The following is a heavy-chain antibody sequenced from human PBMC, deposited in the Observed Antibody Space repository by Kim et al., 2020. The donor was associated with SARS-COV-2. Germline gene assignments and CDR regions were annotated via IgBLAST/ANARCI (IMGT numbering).Heavy chain of an antibody. Sequence: SETLSLTCTVSGGSISSYYWSWIRQPPGKGLEWIGYIYYSGSTNYNPSLKSRVTISVDTSKNQFSLKLSSVTAADTAVYYCARGIYGSGTISYWDYFDYWGQGTLVTVSS. J-gene: IGHJ4*02. CDR3: ARGIYGSGTISYWDYFDY. CDR1: GGSISSYY. D-gene: IGHD3-10*01. CDR2: IYYSGST. V-gene: IGHV4-59*01.